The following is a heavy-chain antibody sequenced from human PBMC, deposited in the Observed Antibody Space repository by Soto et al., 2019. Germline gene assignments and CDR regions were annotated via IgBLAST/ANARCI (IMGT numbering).Heavy chain of an antibody. CDR3: ARSPYYYDSSGWPIYYGMDV. D-gene: IGHD3-22*01. V-gene: IGHV3-33*01. CDR2: IWYDGSNK. J-gene: IGHJ6*02. CDR1: GFTFSSYG. Sequence: QVRLVESGGGVVQPGRSLRLSCAASGFTFSSYGMHWVRQAPGKGLEWVAVIWYDGSNKYYADSVKGRFTISRDNSKNTLYLQMNSLRAEDTAVYYCARSPYYYDSSGWPIYYGMDVWGQGTTVTVSS.